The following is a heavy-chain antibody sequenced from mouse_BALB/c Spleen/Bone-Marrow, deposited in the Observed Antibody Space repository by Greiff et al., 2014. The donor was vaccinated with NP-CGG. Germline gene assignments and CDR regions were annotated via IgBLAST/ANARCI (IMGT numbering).Heavy chain of an antibody. V-gene: IGHV14-3*02. CDR1: GFNIKDTY. D-gene: IGHD1-1*01. J-gene: IGHJ2*01. Sequence: EVKLQESGAELVKPGASVKLSCTASGFNIKDTYMHWVKQRPEQGLEWIGRIDPANGNTKYDPKFQGKATITADTSSNTAYPQLSSLTSEDTAVYYCARYYYGYYFDYWGQGTTLTVSS. CDR3: ARYYYGYYFDY. CDR2: IDPANGNT.